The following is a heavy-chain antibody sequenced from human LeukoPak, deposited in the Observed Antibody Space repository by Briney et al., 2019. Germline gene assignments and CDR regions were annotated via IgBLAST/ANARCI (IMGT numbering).Heavy chain of an antibody. D-gene: IGHD5-18*01. CDR1: GVSVSSGSYY. V-gene: IGHV4-61*01. Sequence: SETLSLTCTVSGVSVSSGSYYWSWIRQPPGKGLEWIGYIYYSGSTNYNPSLKSRVTISVDTSKNQFSLKLSSVTAADTAVYYCARDRGYSYGPDAFDIWGQGTMVTVSS. CDR3: ARDRGYSYGPDAFDI. J-gene: IGHJ3*02. CDR2: IYYSGST.